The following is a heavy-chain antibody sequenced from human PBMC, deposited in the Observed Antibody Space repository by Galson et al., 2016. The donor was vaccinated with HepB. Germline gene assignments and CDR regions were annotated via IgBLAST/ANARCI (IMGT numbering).Heavy chain of an antibody. CDR1: GFTFSSYT. Sequence: SLRLSCAASGFTFSSYTMHWVRQAPGKGLEWVAVISHDGNSKYYGDSVEGRLTISRDNSKNTLLVQMNSLRAEDTAVYYCARQGWVTTRFYYGMDVWGQGTTVTVSS. J-gene: IGHJ6*02. CDR3: ARQGWVTTRFYYGMDV. D-gene: IGHD4-17*01. CDR2: ISHDGNSK. V-gene: IGHV3-30-3*01.